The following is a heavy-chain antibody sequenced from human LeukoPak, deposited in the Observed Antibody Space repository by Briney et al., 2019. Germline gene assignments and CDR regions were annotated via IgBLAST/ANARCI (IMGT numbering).Heavy chain of an antibody. V-gene: IGHV3-48*01. CDR3: ATDYDSTTPGYFDY. D-gene: IGHD3-22*01. CDR1: GFTFSSYS. CDR2: ISSSSSAI. Sequence: GGSLRLSCAASGFTFSSYSMNWVRQAPGKGLEWVSYISSSSSAIYYADSVKGRFTISRDNAKNSLYLQMNSLRAEDTAVYYCATDYDSTTPGYFDYWGQGTLVTVSS. J-gene: IGHJ4*02.